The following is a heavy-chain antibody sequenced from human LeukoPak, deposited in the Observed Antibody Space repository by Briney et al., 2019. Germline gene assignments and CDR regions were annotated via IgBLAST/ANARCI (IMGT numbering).Heavy chain of an antibody. D-gene: IGHD5-24*01. CDR3: ARGLAKEKAGLYYYYMDV. V-gene: IGHV4-34*01. Sequence: SETLSLTCAVYGGSFSGYYWSWIRQPPGKGLEWIGEINHSGSTNYNPSLKSRVTISVDTSKNQFSLKLSSVTAADTAVYYCARGLAKEKAGLYYYYMDVWGKGTMVTVSS. CDR1: GGSFSGYY. CDR2: INHSGST. J-gene: IGHJ6*03.